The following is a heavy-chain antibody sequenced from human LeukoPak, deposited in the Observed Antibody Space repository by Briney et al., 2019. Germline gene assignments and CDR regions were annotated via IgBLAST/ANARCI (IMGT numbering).Heavy chain of an antibody. CDR1: GFTFSSYA. Sequence: GGSLRLSCAASGFTFSSYAMSWVRQAPGKGLEWVSAISGSGGSTYYADSVKGRFTISRDNSKNTLYLQMNSLRAEDTAVYYCAKGVIYCSGGTCYFGTFDIWGQGTMVTVSS. D-gene: IGHD2-15*01. CDR2: ISGSGGST. J-gene: IGHJ3*02. V-gene: IGHV3-23*01. CDR3: AKGVIYCSGGTCYFGTFDI.